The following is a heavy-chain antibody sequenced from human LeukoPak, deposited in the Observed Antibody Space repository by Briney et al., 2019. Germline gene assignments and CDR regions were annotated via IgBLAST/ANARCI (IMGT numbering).Heavy chain of an antibody. J-gene: IGHJ6*02. D-gene: IGHD2-2*01. CDR3: ASSEDIVVVPGYYYYGMDV. Sequence: ASVKVSCKASGYTFTAYYMHWVRQAPGQGLEWMGWVNLNSGGTNSAQKFQGRVTLTRDTSISAAYMELSSLRSEDTAVYYCASSEDIVVVPGYYYYGMDVWGQGTTVTVSS. V-gene: IGHV1-2*02. CDR2: VNLNSGGT. CDR1: GYTFTAYY.